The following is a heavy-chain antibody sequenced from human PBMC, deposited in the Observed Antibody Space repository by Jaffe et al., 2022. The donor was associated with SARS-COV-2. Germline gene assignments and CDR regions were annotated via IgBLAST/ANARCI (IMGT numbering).Heavy chain of an antibody. CDR2: ISGSGGST. J-gene: IGHJ3*02. CDR1: GFTFSSYA. V-gene: IGHV3-23*01. CDR3: AKGRDSGSYSFEEQMHDAFDI. D-gene: IGHD1-26*01. Sequence: EVQLLESGGGLVQPGGSLRLSCAASGFTFSSYAMSWVRQAPGKGLEWVSAISGSGGSTYYADSVKGRFTISRDNSKNTLYLQMNSLRAEDTAVYYCAKGRDSGSYSFEEQMHDAFDIWGQGTMVTVSS.